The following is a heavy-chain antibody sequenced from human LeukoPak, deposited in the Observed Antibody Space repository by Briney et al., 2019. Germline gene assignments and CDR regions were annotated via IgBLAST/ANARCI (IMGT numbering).Heavy chain of an antibody. J-gene: IGHJ4*02. D-gene: IGHD5-12*01. CDR2: ISGGGSSI. CDR1: GFTFSSYG. V-gene: IGHV3-48*02. CDR3: ARGGGGYGYFDS. Sequence: GGSLRLSCAASGFTFSSYGMHWVRQAPGKGLEWLSYISGGGSSIHCAASVKGRFTISRDKAKNSLYLQMNSLRDEDTALYYCARGGGGYGYFDSWGQGTLVTVSS.